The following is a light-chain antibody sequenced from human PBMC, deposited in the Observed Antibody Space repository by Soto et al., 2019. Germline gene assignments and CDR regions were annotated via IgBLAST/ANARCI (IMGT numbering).Light chain of an antibody. V-gene: IGLV1-47*01. CDR2: RNN. CDR3: AAWDERLSGRV. J-gene: IGLJ2*01. Sequence: QAVLTQPPSASGTPGQRVTISCSGSSSNIGSNYVYWYQQLPGTAPKLLIYRNNQRPSGVPDRFSGSKSGTSASLAISGLRSEDEADDYCAAWDERLSGRVFGGGTKLTVL. CDR1: SSNIGSNY.